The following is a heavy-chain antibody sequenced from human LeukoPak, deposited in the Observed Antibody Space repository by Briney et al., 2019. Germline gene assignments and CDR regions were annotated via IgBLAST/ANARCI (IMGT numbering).Heavy chain of an antibody. CDR1: GYTFTSYG. V-gene: IGHV1-18*01. CDR3: AREIKYYYDSSGYEF. Sequence: ASVKVSCKASGYTFTSYGISWVRQAPGQGLEWMGWISAYNGNTNYAQKLQGRVTMTTDTSTSTAHMELRSLRSDDTAVCYCAREIKYYYDSSGYEFWGQGTMVTVSS. CDR2: ISAYNGNT. D-gene: IGHD3-22*01. J-gene: IGHJ3*01.